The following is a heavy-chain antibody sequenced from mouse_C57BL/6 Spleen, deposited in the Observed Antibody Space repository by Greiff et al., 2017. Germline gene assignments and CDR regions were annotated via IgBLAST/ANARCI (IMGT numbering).Heavy chain of an antibody. D-gene: IGHD1-1*01. Sequence: EVQGVASGGGLVQPGGSMKLSCVASGFTFSNYWMNWVRQSPEKGLEWVAQIRLKSENYATHYAESVKGRFTISRDDSKSSVYLQMNNLRAEDTGIYYCTDYYGSSWFAYWGQGTLVTVSA. CDR1: GFTFSNYW. CDR3: TDYYGSSWFAY. J-gene: IGHJ3*01. CDR2: IRLKSENYAT. V-gene: IGHV6-3*01.